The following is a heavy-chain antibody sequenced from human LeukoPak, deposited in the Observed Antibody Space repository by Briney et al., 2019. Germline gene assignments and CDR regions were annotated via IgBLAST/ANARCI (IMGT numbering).Heavy chain of an antibody. CDR3: AKDGTGCGGDCYSDY. CDR2: ITYSGGNT. J-gene: IGHJ4*02. D-gene: IGHD2-21*02. V-gene: IGHV3-23*01. Sequence: GGSLRPSCAASGFTFSDYYMDWVREAPGKGLEWVSAITYSGGNTYYADSVKGRFTISRDNSKNTLYLQMNTLRAEDTAVYYCAKDGTGCGGDCYSDYWGQGTLVTVSS. CDR1: GFTFSDYY.